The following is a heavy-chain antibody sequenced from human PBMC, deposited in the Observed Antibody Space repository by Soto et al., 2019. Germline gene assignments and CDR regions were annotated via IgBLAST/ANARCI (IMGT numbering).Heavy chain of an antibody. J-gene: IGHJ3*02. D-gene: IGHD2-2*01. CDR1: GFTFSSYS. CDR2: ISSSSSTI. CDR3: AREGACSSTSCLLDAFEI. Sequence: PGGSLRLSCAASGFTFSSYSMNWVRQAPGRGLEWVSYISSSSSTINYADSVRGRFTISRDNAKNSLYLQMKSLRADDTAVYYFAREGACSSTSCLLDAFEIWGQGTMVTVSS. V-gene: IGHV3-48*01.